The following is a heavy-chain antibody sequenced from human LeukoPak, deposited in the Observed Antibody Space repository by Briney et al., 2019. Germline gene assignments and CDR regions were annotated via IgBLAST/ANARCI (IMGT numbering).Heavy chain of an antibody. CDR3: ARGLGMATGEYDY. Sequence: PSETLSLTCTVSGGSISSSSYYWGWIRQPPGKGLEWIGSIYYSGSTYYNPSLKSRVTISVDTSKNQLSLKLNSVTAADTAVYYCARGLGMATGEYDYWGQGTLVTVSS. V-gene: IGHV4-39*07. J-gene: IGHJ4*02. CDR2: IYYSGST. CDR1: GGSISSSSYY. D-gene: IGHD5-24*01.